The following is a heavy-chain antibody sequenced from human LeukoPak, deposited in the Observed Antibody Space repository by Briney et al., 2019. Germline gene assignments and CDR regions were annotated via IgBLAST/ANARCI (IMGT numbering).Heavy chain of an antibody. D-gene: IGHD6-13*01. CDR3: TKGGISASGAYFQY. J-gene: IGHJ1*01. CDR1: GFTFSSYA. V-gene: IGHV3-23*01. Sequence: VGSLTVSCAASGFTFSSYAMSWVRQAPGKGLEWVSGISSSGFATYYADSVKGRFTIARDNSKNTVSLRMDTLRPEDTAVYYCTKGGISASGAYFQYWGQGTMAADSS. CDR2: ISSSGFAT.